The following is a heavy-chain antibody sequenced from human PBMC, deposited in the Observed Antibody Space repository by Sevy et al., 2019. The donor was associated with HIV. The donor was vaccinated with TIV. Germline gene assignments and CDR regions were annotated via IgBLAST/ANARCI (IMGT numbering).Heavy chain of an antibody. CDR2: IYTSGST. D-gene: IGHD6-19*01. J-gene: IGHJ6*02. CDR1: GGSISSYY. V-gene: IGHV4-4*07. Sequence: SETLSLTCTVSGGSISSYYWSWIRQPAGKGLEWIGRIYTSGSTNYNPSLKSRVTMSVDTSKNQFSLKLSSVTAADTAVYYCARDGSSGWYPYYYYGMDVWDQGTTVTVSS. CDR3: ARDGSSGWYPYYYYGMDV.